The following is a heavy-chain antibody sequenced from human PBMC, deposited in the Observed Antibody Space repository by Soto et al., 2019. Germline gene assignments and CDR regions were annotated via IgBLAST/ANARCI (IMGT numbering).Heavy chain of an antibody. CDR3: ARDSGPSGSCFDY. V-gene: IGHV3-48*03. J-gene: IGHJ4*02. D-gene: IGHD2-15*01. CDR2: ISSSGSTI. CDR1: GFTFSSYE. Sequence: GSLRLSCAASGFTFSSYEMNWVRQAPGKGLEWVSYISSSGSTIYYADSVKGRFTISRDNAKNSLYLQMNSLRAEDTAVYYCARDSGPSGSCFDYWGQGTLVTVSS.